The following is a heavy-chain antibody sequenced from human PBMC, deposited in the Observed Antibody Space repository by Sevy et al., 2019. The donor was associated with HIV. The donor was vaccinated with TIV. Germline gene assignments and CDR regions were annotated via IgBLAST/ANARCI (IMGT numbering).Heavy chain of an antibody. CDR2: LKSTASGGTL. Sequence: GGSLRLSCAASGFTFGDYAMNWVRQAPGKGLEWVAFLKSTASGGTLHHAASVQGRFTISRDDSKNIAYLQMNDLKTEDTAVYYCTRWKGDPTIFDYWGQGALVTVSS. D-gene: IGHD1-1*01. J-gene: IGHJ4*02. CDR3: TRWKGDPTIFDY. CDR1: GFTFGDYA. V-gene: IGHV3-49*04.